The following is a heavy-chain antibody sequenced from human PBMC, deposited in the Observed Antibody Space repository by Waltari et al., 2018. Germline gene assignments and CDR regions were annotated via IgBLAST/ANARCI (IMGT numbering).Heavy chain of an antibody. D-gene: IGHD2-15*01. CDR3: AHRRSDSFVTPFDY. CDR2: IKQDGSEK. Sequence: EVQLVESGGGLVQPGGSLRLSCAASGFTFSSYWMSWVRQAPGKGLEGVANIKQDGSEKYYVDSVKGRFTISRDNAKNSLYLQMNSLRAVDTATYYCAHRRSDSFVTPFDYWGQGTLVTVSS. V-gene: IGHV3-7*03. CDR1: GFTFSSYW. J-gene: IGHJ4*02.